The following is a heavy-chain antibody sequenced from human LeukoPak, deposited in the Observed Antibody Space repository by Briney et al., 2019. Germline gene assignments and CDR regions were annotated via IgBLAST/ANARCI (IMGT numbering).Heavy chain of an antibody. CDR1: GGSVSSGSYY. CDR2: IYHSGST. J-gene: IGHJ3*02. CDR3: ARDTVTADGFDI. Sequence: PSETLSPTCTVSGGSVSSGSYYWSWIRQPPGKGLEWIGYIYHSGSTNYNPSLKSRVTISVDTSKNQFSLKLSSVTAADTAVYFCARDTVTADGFDIWGQGTMVTVSS. D-gene: IGHD4-17*01. V-gene: IGHV4-61*01.